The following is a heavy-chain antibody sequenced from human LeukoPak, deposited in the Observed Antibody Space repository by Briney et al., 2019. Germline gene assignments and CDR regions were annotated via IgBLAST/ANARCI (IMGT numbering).Heavy chain of an antibody. D-gene: IGHD1-26*01. CDR1: GFTFSSYG. J-gene: IGHJ6*02. CDR3: AREPFRELLRPSGMDV. CDR2: IWYDGSNK. V-gene: IGHV3-33*08. Sequence: GGSLRLSCAASGFTFSSYGMHWVRPAPGKGLEWVAVIWYDGSNKYYADSVKGRFTISRDNSKNTLYLQMNSLRAEDTAVYYCAREPFRELLRPSGMDVWGQGTTVTVSS.